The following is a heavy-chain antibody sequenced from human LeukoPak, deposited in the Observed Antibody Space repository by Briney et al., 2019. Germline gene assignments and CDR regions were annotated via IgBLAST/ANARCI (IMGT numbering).Heavy chain of an antibody. Sequence: SETLSLTCTVSGDSISSSSYYWGWIPQPPGKGLEWIGTIYYSGSTYYNPSLKSRVTISVDTSKNQFSLKLSSVTAADTAVYYCARVNCSGGSCYESRGAFDIWGQGTMVIVSS. CDR3: ARVNCSGGSCYESRGAFDI. CDR2: IYYSGST. J-gene: IGHJ3*02. V-gene: IGHV4-39*07. D-gene: IGHD2-15*01. CDR1: GDSISSSSYY.